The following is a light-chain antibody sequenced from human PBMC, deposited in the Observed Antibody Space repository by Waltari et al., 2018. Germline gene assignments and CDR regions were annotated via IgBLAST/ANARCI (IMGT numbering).Light chain of an antibody. CDR2: DTS. Sequence: EIVLTQSPATLSLSPGERATLSCRASQSVNTYLAWYQQKPGQAPRLLIYDTSNRATGITARFSGSGSATDFTLTISSLEPEDFAVYYCQQRSNWPITFGQGTRLEIK. CDR1: QSVNTY. CDR3: QQRSNWPIT. V-gene: IGKV3-11*01. J-gene: IGKJ5*01.